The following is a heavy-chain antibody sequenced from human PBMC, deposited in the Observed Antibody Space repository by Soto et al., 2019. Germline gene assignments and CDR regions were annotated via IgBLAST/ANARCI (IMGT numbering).Heavy chain of an antibody. V-gene: IGHV4-34*01. CDR1: GGSFSGYY. D-gene: IGHD1-20*01. Sequence: QVQLQQWGAGLLKPSETLSLTCAVYGGSFSGYYWRWIRQPPGKGLEWIGEINHGGSTNYNPSLKSRATXSXDXXKNQFSLKLSSVTAADTAVYYCARSNREGITGTTWLYYFDYWGQGTLVTVSS. CDR2: INHGGST. CDR3: ARSNREGITGTTWLYYFDY. J-gene: IGHJ4*02.